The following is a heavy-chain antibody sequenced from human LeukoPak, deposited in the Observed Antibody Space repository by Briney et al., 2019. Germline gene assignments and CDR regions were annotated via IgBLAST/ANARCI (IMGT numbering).Heavy chain of an antibody. CDR3: ARENGGYDF. Sequence: SQTLSLTFAISGDSVSINSVTWNWIRQSPSRGLEWLGRTYYRSKWYSDYAVSVKSRITINSDTSKNQFSLQLNSVTPEDTAVYHCARENGGYDFWGQGTLVTVSS. CDR2: TYYRSKWYS. CDR1: GDSVSINSVT. D-gene: IGHD5-12*01. J-gene: IGHJ4*02. V-gene: IGHV6-1*01.